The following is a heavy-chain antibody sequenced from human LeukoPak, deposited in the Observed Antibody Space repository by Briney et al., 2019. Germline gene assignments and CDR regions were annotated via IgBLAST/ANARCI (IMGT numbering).Heavy chain of an antibody. CDR1: GYTFTSYG. J-gene: IGHJ4*02. V-gene: IGHV1-18*01. CDR2: ISAYNGNT. D-gene: IGHD2-8*01. CDR3: ARVGLDIVLMVYARYHFDY. Sequence: ASVKVSCKASGYTFTSYGISWVRQAPGQGLEWMGWISAYNGNTNYARKLQGRVTMTTDTSTSTAYMELRSLRSDDTAVYYCARVGLDIVLMVYARYHFDYWGQGTLVTVSS.